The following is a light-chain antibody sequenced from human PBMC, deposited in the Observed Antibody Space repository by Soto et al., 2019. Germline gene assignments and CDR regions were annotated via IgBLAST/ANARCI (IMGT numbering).Light chain of an antibody. CDR1: SSDVGGYNY. V-gene: IGLV2-14*01. Sequence: QSVLTQPASVSGSPGQSITISCTGTSSDVGGYNYVSWHQQHPGKAPQVMIYEVSNRPSGVPNRFSGSKSGNTASLTISGLKAEAESDYSCCSYTGRSTVFGGGTKLTVL. CDR2: EVS. CDR3: CSYTGRSTV. J-gene: IGLJ2*01.